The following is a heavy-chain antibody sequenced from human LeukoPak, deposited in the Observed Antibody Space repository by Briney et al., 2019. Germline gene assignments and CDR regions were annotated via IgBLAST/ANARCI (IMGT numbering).Heavy chain of an antibody. CDR2: IKEDGSED. D-gene: IGHD3-3*01. Sequence: PGGSLRLSCVGSGFTFRSYWMSWVRQAPGKGLEWVAKIKEDGSEDYYLDSVKGRFTISRDNTKNSLYLQMNSLRAEDTAIYYCAKDFEWSFDWWGQGTLVTVSS. CDR1: GFTFRSYW. CDR3: AKDFEWSFDW. V-gene: IGHV3-7*01. J-gene: IGHJ4*02.